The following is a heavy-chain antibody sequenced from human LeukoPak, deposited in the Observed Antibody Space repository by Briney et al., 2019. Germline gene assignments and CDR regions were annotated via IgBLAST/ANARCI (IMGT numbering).Heavy chain of an antibody. V-gene: IGHV4-30-2*01. J-gene: IGHJ5*02. Sequence: PSQTLSLTCAVSGGSISSGGYSWSWIRQPPGKGLEWIGYIYHSGSTYYNPSLKSRVTISVDRSKNQFSLKLSSVTAADTAVYYCARDYGGKGWFDPWGQGTLVTVSS. CDR1: GGSISSGGYS. CDR2: IYHSGST. D-gene: IGHD4-23*01. CDR3: ARDYGGKGWFDP.